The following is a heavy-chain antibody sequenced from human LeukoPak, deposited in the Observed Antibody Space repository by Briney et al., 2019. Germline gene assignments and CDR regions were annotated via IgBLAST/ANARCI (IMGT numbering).Heavy chain of an antibody. Sequence: GGSLRLSCAASGFTFSNYWMSWVRQAPGKGLEWVANIKEDGSERHHADSVKGRFTISRDNAKNSLYLQMNSLRAEDTAVYYCARDRYCSGAWGQGTLVTVSS. CDR2: IKEDGSER. D-gene: IGHD2-15*01. J-gene: IGHJ5*02. V-gene: IGHV3-7*03. CDR3: ARDRYCSGA. CDR1: GFTFSNYW.